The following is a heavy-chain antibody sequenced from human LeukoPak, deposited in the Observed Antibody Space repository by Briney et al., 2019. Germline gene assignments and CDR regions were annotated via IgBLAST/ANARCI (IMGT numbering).Heavy chain of an antibody. Sequence: VASVKVSCKASGYTFTSYDINWVRQATGQGLEWMGWMNPNSGNTGYAQKFQGRVTMTRNASISTAYMELSSLRSEDTAVYYCARGVEMATIFGGSSTDYWGQGTLVTVSS. CDR2: MNPNSGNT. D-gene: IGHD5-24*01. V-gene: IGHV1-8*01. CDR1: GYTFTSYD. J-gene: IGHJ4*02. CDR3: ARGVEMATIFGGSSTDY.